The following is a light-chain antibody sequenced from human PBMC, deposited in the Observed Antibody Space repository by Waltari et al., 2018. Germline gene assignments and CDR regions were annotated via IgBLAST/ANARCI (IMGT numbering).Light chain of an antibody. J-gene: IGKJ1*01. V-gene: IGKV2-30*02. CDR3: MQGTHWPPTWT. CDR1: QSLVHSDGNTY. Sequence: DVVMTQSPLSLPVTLGQPASISCRSSQSLVHSDGNTYLNWFQQRPDQSPRRLIYKVSNRDSGVPDRLSGSGSGTDFTLKISRVEAEDVGVYYCMQGTHWPPTWTFGQWTKVEIK. CDR2: KVS.